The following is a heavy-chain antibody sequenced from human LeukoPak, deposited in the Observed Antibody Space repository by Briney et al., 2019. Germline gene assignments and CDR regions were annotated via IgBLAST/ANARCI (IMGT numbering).Heavy chain of an antibody. CDR2: TLYRSKWFN. CDR1: GDSVSSNTVA. D-gene: IGHD6-19*01. J-gene: IGHJ4*02. Sequence: SQTLSLTCAISGDSVSSNTVAWNWIRQSPSGGLEWLGRTLYRSKWFNDYAPSVKSRITINPDTSKNQFSLQLNSVTPEDTAVYYCARQQSLVIDYWGQGILVTVSS. CDR3: ARQQSLVIDY. V-gene: IGHV6-1*01.